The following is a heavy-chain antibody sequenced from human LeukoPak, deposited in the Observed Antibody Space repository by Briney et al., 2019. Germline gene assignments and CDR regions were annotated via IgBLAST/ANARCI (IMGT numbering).Heavy chain of an antibody. CDR3: ARSGSGYYYPPYDY. Sequence: ASVKVSCKASGYTFTGYYMHWVRQAPGQGLEWMGLINLNSGGTNYAQKFQGRVTMTRDTSISTAYMELSRLRSDDTAVYYCARSGSGYYYPPYDYWGQGTLVTVS. J-gene: IGHJ4*02. CDR2: INLNSGGT. V-gene: IGHV1-2*02. D-gene: IGHD3-22*01. CDR1: GYTFTGYY.